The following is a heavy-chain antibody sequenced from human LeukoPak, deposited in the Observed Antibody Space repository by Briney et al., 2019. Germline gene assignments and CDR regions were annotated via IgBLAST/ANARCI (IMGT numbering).Heavy chain of an antibody. J-gene: IGHJ3*02. CDR2: IYYSGST. CDR3: AKSREEIRGLDASDI. D-gene: IGHD5-24*01. Sequence: PSETLSLTCSVSGGSFSSDDYCWNWIRQHPGKGLEWIGYIYYSGSTYYNPSLKSRVALSVDTSKNQFSLKLSSLTAADTAVYYCAKSREEIRGLDASDIWGRGTMATVSS. CDR1: GGSFSSDDYC. V-gene: IGHV4-31*03.